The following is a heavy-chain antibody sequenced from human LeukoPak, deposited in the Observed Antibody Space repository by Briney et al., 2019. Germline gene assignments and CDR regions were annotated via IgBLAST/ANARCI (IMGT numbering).Heavy chain of an antibody. CDR2: IIPIFGTA. CDR3: ARVGGYSGYEPLDY. V-gene: IGHV1-69*01. J-gene: IGHJ4*02. CDR1: GGTFSSYA. D-gene: IGHD5-12*01. Sequence: ASVKVSCKASGGTFSSYAISWVRQAPGQGLEWMGGIIPIFGTANYAQKFQDRVTITADESTSTAYMELSSLRSEDTAVYYCARVGGYSGYEPLDYWGQGTLVTVSS.